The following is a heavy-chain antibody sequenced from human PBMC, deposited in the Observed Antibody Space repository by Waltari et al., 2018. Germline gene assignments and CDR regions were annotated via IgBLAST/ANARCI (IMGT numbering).Heavy chain of an antibody. CDR1: GYTFTSYA. D-gene: IGHD2-21*02. V-gene: IGHV1-3*01. CDR3: ARVDGGNSNWFDP. CDR2: INAGNGNT. Sequence: QVQLVQSGAEVKKPGASVKVSCKASGYTFTSYAMHWVRQAPGQRLEWMGWINAGNGNTKYSQKFQGRVTITADESTSTAYMELSSLRSEDTAVYYCARVDGGNSNWFDPWGQGTLVTVSS. J-gene: IGHJ5*02.